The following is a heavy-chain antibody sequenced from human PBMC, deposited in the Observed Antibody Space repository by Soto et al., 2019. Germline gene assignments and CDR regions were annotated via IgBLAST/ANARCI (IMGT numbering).Heavy chain of an antibody. D-gene: IGHD3-22*01. J-gene: IGHJ4*02. CDR3: ARDAYYDSSGQPLTDY. CDR1: GFTFSSYA. CDR2: ISYDGSNK. V-gene: IGHV3-30-3*01. Sequence: PGGSLRLSCAASGFTFSSYAMHWVRQAPGKGLEWVAVISYDGSNKYYADSVKGRFTISRDNSKNTLYLQVNSLRAEDTAVYYCARDAYYDSSGQPLTDYWGQGTLVTVSS.